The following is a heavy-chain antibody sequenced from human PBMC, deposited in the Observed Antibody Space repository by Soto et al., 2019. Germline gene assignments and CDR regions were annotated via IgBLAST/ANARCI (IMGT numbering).Heavy chain of an antibody. CDR1: GDSVSSNSAA. Sequence: PSQTLSLTCAISGDSVSSNSAAWNWIRQSPSRGLEWLGRTYYRSKWYNDYAVSVKSRITINPDTSKNQFSLQLNSVTPEDTAVYYCARDPYCSGGSCYSEAFDIWGQGTPVTAPQ. D-gene: IGHD2-15*01. CDR3: ARDPYCSGGSCYSEAFDI. V-gene: IGHV6-1*01. J-gene: IGHJ4*02. CDR2: TYYRSKWYN.